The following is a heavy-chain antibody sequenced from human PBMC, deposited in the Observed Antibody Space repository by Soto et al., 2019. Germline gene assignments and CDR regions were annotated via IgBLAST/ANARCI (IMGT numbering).Heavy chain of an antibody. CDR3: AREILAAAYAAPSAFDL. D-gene: IGHD2-2*01. J-gene: IGHJ1*01. CDR2: VDGGGYDT. Sequence: GGSLRLSCAASGFTFSSHAMGWLRQGPGTGPEWVAVVDGGGYDTSYADSVKGRFTISRDNSDDSLYLNMDRLSANATGRSFCAREILAAAYAAPSAFDLWAQGTLATLS. V-gene: IGHV3-23*01. CDR1: GFTFSSHA.